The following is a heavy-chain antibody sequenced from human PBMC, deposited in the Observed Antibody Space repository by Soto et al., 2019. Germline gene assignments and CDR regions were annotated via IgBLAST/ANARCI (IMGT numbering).Heavy chain of an antibody. Sequence: QVHLVQSGAEVKKPGASVKVSCKCSGYTFTSYGITWVRQAPGQGLEGMGWISAHNGNTDYAQKPQGRDTVTRDTSTSTAYMELRSLGSDDTAVYYCARGRYGDYWGQGALVTVS. D-gene: IGHD1-1*01. CDR1: GYTFTSYG. V-gene: IGHV1-18*01. CDR2: ISAHNGNT. J-gene: IGHJ4*02. CDR3: ARGRYGDY.